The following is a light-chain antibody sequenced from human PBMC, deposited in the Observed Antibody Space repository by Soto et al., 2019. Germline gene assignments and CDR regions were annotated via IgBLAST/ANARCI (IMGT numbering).Light chain of an antibody. J-gene: IGKJ1*01. CDR3: QQYISYSWT. Sequence: DIQMTQSPSTLSASVGDRVTITCRASQSITIWLAWYQQKPGKAPKLLIFDASSLESGVPSRFSGSGSGTDFTLTISSLQPDDFATYYCQQYISYSWTFGQGTKVEIK. V-gene: IGKV1-5*01. CDR2: DAS. CDR1: QSITIW.